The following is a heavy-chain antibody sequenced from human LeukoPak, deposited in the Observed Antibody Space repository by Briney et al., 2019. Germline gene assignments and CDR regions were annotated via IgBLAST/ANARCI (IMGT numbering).Heavy chain of an antibody. CDR2: IWYDGSYK. D-gene: IGHD4-23*01. CDR1: GFTFSNYA. V-gene: IGHV3-33*01. CDR3: ARGNSDAFDI. Sequence: GRSLRLSCAASGFTFSNYAMHWVRQPPGKGLEWVAIIWYDGSYKYYADSVKGRFTVSRDNSKNTLYLQVNSLTAEDTAVYYCARGNSDAFDIWGRGTMVTVSS. J-gene: IGHJ3*02.